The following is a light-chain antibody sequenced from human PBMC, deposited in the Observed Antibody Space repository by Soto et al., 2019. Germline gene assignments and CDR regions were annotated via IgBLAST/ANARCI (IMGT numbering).Light chain of an antibody. J-gene: IGKJ1*01. CDR1: QSFSNC. V-gene: IGKV1-5*02. CDR3: QQYAPNSPWP. CDR2: VVS. Sequence: DIQMTQSPSTLSPSIGAKVPVIARATQSFSNCLAGSQQNPGTAPRLLINVVSTLESGVPSRFSGSGSGTEFTVTISNLQPADFATYYCQQYAPNSPWPFGQGTTV.